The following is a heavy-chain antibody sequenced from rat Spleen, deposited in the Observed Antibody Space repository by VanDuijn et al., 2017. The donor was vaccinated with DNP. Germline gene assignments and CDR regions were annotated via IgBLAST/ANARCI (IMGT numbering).Heavy chain of an antibody. CDR1: GFSLTSYT. J-gene: IGHJ4*01. CDR2: MSSGGST. D-gene: IGHD1-3*01. Sequence: QVQLKESGPSMVQASQTLSLTCTASGFSLTSYTVSWVRQPPGKGLEWIATMSSGGSTYYTSVLKSRLSISRDTSRSQVFLKMKRLQTEETAMYFCARSLATVVPTGAMDVWGQGTSVTVSS. V-gene: IGHV2-6*01. CDR3: ARSLATVVPTGAMDV.